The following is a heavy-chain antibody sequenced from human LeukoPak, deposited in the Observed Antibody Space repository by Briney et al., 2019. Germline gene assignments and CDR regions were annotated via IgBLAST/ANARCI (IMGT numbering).Heavy chain of an antibody. CDR1: GGSLSSHY. CDR2: IHDTGST. J-gene: IGHJ4*02. V-gene: IGHV4-59*11. CDR3: ARLHGGKGQYYFDF. D-gene: IGHD4-23*01. Sequence: PSETLSLTCSVSGGSLSSHYWSWIRQPPGKGLELIGHIHDTGSTFYNPSLRGRVTISLDTSNNKFSLKLTSMTAADTAVYYCARLHGGKGQYYFDFWGQGTLVTVSS.